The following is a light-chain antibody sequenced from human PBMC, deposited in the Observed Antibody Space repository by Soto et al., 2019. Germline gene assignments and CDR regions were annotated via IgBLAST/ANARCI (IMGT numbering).Light chain of an antibody. Sequence: DIQMTQSPSTLSASVGDSGTITFRASQSISSWLAWYQQKPGKAPKLLIYAAYTLQNGVPSTFSGSGSGTEFTLTISSLQPEDFGTYYCQQFKSYPITFGQGARLEIK. CDR3: QQFKSYPIT. CDR1: QSISSW. J-gene: IGKJ5*01. V-gene: IGKV1-5*01. CDR2: AAY.